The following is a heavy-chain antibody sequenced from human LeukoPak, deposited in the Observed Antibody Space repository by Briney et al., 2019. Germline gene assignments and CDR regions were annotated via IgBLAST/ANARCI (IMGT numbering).Heavy chain of an antibody. J-gene: IGHJ6*02. D-gene: IGHD2-8*01. CDR3: ARLLDCSNGACSQWTYYYYGMDV. CDR2: ISSSGSTI. V-gene: IGHV3-48*03. CDR1: GFTFSSYE. Sequence: GGSLRLSCAASGFTFSSYEMNWVRQAPGKGLEWVSYISSSGSTIHYADSVKGRSTISRDNAKKSLYLQMNSLRAEDTAVYYCARLLDCSNGACSQWTYYYYGMDVWGQGTTVTVSS.